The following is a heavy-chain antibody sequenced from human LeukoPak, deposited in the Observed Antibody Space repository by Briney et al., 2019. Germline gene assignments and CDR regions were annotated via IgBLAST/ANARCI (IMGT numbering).Heavy chain of an antibody. CDR1: GFTFSSYA. CDR2: ISGIGGST. J-gene: IGHJ4*02. D-gene: IGHD6-13*01. CDR3: AILPGYSSGWYEVNY. Sequence: GGSLRLSCAAPGFTFSSYAMSWVRQAPGKGLEGVSGISGIGGSTYYADSVKGRFTISRDNSRNTLYLQMNSPRAEDTAVYYCAILPGYSSGWYEVNYWGQGTLVTVSS. V-gene: IGHV3-23*01.